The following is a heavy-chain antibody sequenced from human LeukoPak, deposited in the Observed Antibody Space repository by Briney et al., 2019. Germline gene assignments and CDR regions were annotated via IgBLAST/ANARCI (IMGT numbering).Heavy chain of an antibody. Sequence: GGSLRLSCAASGFTFSSYAMSWVRQAPGKGLEWVSAISGSGGSTYYADSVKGRFTISRDNSKNTLYLQMNSLRAEDTAVYYCAKDRNARGYSSYLNFDYWGQGTLVTVSS. D-gene: IGHD5-12*01. CDR3: AKDRNARGYSSYLNFDY. CDR2: ISGSGGST. CDR1: GFTFSSYA. J-gene: IGHJ4*02. V-gene: IGHV3-23*01.